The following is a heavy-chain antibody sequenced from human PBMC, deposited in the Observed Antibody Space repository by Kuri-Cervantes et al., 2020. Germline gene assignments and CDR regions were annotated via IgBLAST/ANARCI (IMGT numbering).Heavy chain of an antibody. V-gene: IGHV4-4*02. CDR1: GDSISNNNW. D-gene: IGHD3-10*01. CDR2: IFHSGST. Sequence: SETLSLTCVVSGDSISNNNWWNWVRQPPGKGLEWIGEIFHSGSTNYNPSLKSRVTISVDTSKNQFSLKLSSVTAADTAVYYCAGHMVRGVINYWGQGTLVTVSS. CDR3: AGHMVRGVINY. J-gene: IGHJ4*02.